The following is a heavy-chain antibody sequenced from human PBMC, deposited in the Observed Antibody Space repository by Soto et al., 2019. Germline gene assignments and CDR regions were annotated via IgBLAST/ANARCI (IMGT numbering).Heavy chain of an antibody. CDR3: ARVIAARRYYYYYYMDV. CDR1: GFTVSSNY. CDR2: IYSGGST. Sequence: PGGSLRLSCAASGFTVSSNYMSWVRQAPGKGLEWVSVIYSGGSTYYADSVKGRFTISRHNSKNTLYLQMNSLRAEDTAVYYCARVIAARRYYYYYYMDVWGKGTTVTVSS. V-gene: IGHV3-53*04. J-gene: IGHJ6*03. D-gene: IGHD6-6*01.